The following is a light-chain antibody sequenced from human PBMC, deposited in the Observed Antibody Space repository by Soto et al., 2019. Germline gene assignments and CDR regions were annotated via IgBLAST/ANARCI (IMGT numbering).Light chain of an antibody. J-gene: IGKJ5*01. CDR1: QSISSY. Sequence: DIQMTQSPSSLSASVGDRVTITCRASQSISSYLNWYQQKPGKAPQLLIYAASSLQSGVPSRFGGSGSGTDFTLTISSLQPEDFATYYCQQSYSAPITFGQGTRLEIK. CDR3: QQSYSAPIT. V-gene: IGKV1-39*01. CDR2: AAS.